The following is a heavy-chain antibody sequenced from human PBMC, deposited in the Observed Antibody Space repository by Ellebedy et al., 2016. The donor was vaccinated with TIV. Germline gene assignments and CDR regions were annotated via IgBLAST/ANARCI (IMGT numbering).Heavy chain of an antibody. Sequence: GSLRLSCAASGFTFSNYWMSWIRQPPHKGLEWIGEISRSGDTHYNPSLKSQVTISVDTSRNQFSLRLSSVTAADTATYFCARVYTYSTGWFDSWGQGTLVTVSS. J-gene: IGHJ5*01. V-gene: IGHV4-34*01. CDR3: ARVYTYSTGWFDS. CDR1: GFTFSNYW. D-gene: IGHD6-19*01. CDR2: ISRSGDT.